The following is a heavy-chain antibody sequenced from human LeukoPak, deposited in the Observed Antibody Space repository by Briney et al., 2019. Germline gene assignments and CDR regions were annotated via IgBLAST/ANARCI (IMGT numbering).Heavy chain of an antibody. CDR2: ISYDGSNK. V-gene: IGHV3-30*18. D-gene: IGHD6-19*01. Sequence: GGSLRLSCAASGFTFSTYGMHWLRQAPGKGLEWVAVISYDGSNKYYVDSVKGRFTISRDNSKNTLYLQMNSLRAEDTAVYYCAKDQSSGYLDYWGQGTLVTVSS. J-gene: IGHJ4*02. CDR1: GFTFSTYG. CDR3: AKDQSSGYLDY.